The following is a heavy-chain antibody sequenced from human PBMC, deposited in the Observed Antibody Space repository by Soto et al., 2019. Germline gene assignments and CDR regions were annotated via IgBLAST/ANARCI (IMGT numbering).Heavy chain of an antibody. Sequence: QITLKESGPTLVKPTQTLTLTCTFSGFSLSTSGVGVGWIRQPPGKALEWLALIYWDDDKRYSPSLKSRLTITKDTSKDQVVLTITNMDPVDKATYYCARVHGAAAGDSFDYWGQGTLVTVSS. CDR2: IYWDDDK. J-gene: IGHJ4*02. CDR1: GFSLSTSGVG. D-gene: IGHD6-13*01. CDR3: ARVHGAAAGDSFDY. V-gene: IGHV2-5*02.